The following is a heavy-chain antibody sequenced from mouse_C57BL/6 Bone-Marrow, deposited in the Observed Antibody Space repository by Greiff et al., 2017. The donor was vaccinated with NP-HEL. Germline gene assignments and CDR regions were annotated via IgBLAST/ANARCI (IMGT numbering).Heavy chain of an antibody. CDR2: IYPRSGNT. CDR3: ASSYYAMDY. CDR1: GYTFTSYG. V-gene: IGHV1-81*01. Sequence: VQPQQSGAELARPGASVKLSCKASGYTFTSYGISWVKQRTGQGLEWIGEIYPRSGNTYYNEKFKGKATLTADKSSSTAYMELRSLTSEDSAVYFCASSYYAMDYWGQGTSVTVSS. J-gene: IGHJ4*01.